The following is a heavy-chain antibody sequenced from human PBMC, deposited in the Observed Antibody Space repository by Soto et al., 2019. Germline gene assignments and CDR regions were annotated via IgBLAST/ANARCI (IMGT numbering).Heavy chain of an antibody. CDR2: IIPIFGTA. Sequence: ASVKVSCKASGGTFSSYAISWVRQAPGQGLEWMGGIIPIFGTANYAQKFQGRVTITADESTSTAYMELSSLRSEDTAVYYCARRSVSTMVWGVGEIYYYYGMDVRGQGTTVTVSS. D-gene: IGHD3-10*01. J-gene: IGHJ6*02. CDR1: GGTFSSYA. V-gene: IGHV1-69*13. CDR3: ARRSVSTMVWGVGEIYYYYGMDV.